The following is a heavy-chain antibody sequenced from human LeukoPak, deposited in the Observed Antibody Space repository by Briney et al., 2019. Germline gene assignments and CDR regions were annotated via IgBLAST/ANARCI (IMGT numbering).Heavy chain of an antibody. CDR2: ISSSSYI. D-gene: IGHD2-15*01. J-gene: IGHJ5*02. CDR3: AREGCSGGSCYSTDP. V-gene: IGHV3-21*01. CDR1: GFTFSSYS. Sequence: AGGSLRLSCAASGFTFSSYSMNWVRQAPGKGLEWVSSISSSSYIYYADSVKGRFTISSDNAKNSLYLQMNSLRAEDTAVYYCAREGCSGGSCYSTDPWGQGTLVTVSS.